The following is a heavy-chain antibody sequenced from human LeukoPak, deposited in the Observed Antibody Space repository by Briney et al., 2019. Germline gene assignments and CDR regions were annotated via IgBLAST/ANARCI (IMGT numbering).Heavy chain of an antibody. CDR3: ATLYGDGDAFDI. D-gene: IGHD7-27*01. CDR1: GFTFSSYG. CDR2: IRYDGSNK. V-gene: IGHV3-30*02. Sequence: GGSLRLSCAASGFTFSSYGMHWVRQAPGKGLEWVAFIRYDGSNKYYADSVKGRFTISRDNSKNTLYLQMNSLRAEDTAVYYCATLYGDGDAFDIWGQGTMVTVSS. J-gene: IGHJ3*02.